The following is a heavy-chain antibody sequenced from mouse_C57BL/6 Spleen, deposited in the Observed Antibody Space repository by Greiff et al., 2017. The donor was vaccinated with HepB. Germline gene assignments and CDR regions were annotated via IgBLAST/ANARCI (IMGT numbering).Heavy chain of an antibody. CDR1: GFTFTDYY. V-gene: IGHV7-3*01. CDR2: IRNKANGYTT. D-gene: IGHD1-1*01. J-gene: IGHJ2*01. CDR3: ARFTTVVANFDY. Sequence: VKLEESGGGLVQPGGSLSLSCAASGFTFTDYYMSWVRQPPGKALEWLGFIRNKANGYTTEYSASVKGRFTISRDNSQSILYLQMNALRAEDSATYYCARFTTVVANFDYWGQGTTLTVSS.